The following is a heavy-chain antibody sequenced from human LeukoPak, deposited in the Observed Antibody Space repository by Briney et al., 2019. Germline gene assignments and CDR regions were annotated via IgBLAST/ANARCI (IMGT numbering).Heavy chain of an antibody. CDR1: GCTFTGYY. CDR2: INPNSGGT. CDR3: ARGEGYFDY. Sequence: ASVKVSCKASGCTFTGYYLHWVRQAPGQGLEWMGWINPNSGGTKSTQKFQGRVTMTRDTSISTAYMELSSLRSEDTAVYYCARGEGYFDYWGQGTLVTVSS. V-gene: IGHV1-2*02. J-gene: IGHJ4*02.